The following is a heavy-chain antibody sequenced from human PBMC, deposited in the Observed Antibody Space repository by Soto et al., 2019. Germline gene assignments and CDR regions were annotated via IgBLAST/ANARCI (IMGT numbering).Heavy chain of an antibody. D-gene: IGHD2-2*01. V-gene: IGHV3-21*01. J-gene: IGHJ4*02. Sequence: EVQLVESGGGLVKPGESLRLSCAVSGFTFTSYTMNWVRQAPGKGLEWVSSISSDTKNIYYADSMKGRFTVSRDNAKNSLYLKMTRLRAEDTAVYYCARVLLPAAIGFDYWGQGTLVTVSS. CDR3: ARVLLPAAIGFDY. CDR1: GFTFTSYT. CDR2: ISSDTKNI.